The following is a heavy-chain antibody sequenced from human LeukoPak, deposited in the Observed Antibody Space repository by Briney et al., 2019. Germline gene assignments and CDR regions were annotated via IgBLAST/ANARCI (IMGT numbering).Heavy chain of an antibody. CDR3: AREMVRGVHYAFDI. D-gene: IGHD3-10*01. J-gene: IGHJ3*02. CDR1: GSSISSYY. V-gene: IGHV4-59*01. Sequence: SETLSLTCTVSGSSISSYYWSWIRQPPGKGLEWIGYIYYSGSANYNPSLKSRVTISVDTSKNQFSLKLSSVTAADTAVYYCAREMVRGVHYAFDIWGQGTMVTVSS. CDR2: IYYSGSA.